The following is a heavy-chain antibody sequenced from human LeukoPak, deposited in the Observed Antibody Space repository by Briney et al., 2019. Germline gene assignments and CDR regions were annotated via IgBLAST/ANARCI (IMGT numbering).Heavy chain of an antibody. CDR2: VSSSGSTI. Sequence: GGSLRLSCAASGFTFSSYEMNWVRQAPGKGLEWVSYVSSSGSTIYYADSVKGRFTISRDNAKNPLYLQMNSLRAEDTAVYYCAREVGAIESWFDPWGQGTLVTVSS. J-gene: IGHJ5*02. CDR1: GFTFSSYE. CDR3: AREVGAIESWFDP. V-gene: IGHV3-48*03. D-gene: IGHD1-26*01.